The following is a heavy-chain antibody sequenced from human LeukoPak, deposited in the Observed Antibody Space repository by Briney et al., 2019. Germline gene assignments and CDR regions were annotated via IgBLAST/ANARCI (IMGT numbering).Heavy chain of an antibody. CDR2: IYYSGST. V-gene: IGHV4-59*08. CDR1: GGSISSYY. Sequence: SETLSLTCTVSGGSISSYYWSWIRQPPGKGLEWIGYIYYSGSTNYNPSLKSRVTISVDTPKNQSSLKLSSVTAADTAVYYCARRPTTETFFDYWGQGTLVTVSS. CDR3: ARRPTTETFFDY. D-gene: IGHD4-17*01. J-gene: IGHJ4*02.